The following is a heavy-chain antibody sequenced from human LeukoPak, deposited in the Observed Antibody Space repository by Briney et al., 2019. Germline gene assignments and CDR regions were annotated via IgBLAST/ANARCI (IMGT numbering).Heavy chain of an antibody. Sequence: GGSLRLSCAASGFTFDDYGMSWVRQAPGKGLEWVSGINWNGGSTGYADSVKGRFTISRDNAKNSLYLQMNSLRAEDTALYYCAKDWSLDPSIVGGSPIGAFDFWGPGTMVTVSS. CDR2: INWNGGST. D-gene: IGHD3-22*01. J-gene: IGHJ3*01. V-gene: IGHV3-20*04. CDR3: AKDWSLDPSIVGGSPIGAFDF. CDR1: GFTFDDYG.